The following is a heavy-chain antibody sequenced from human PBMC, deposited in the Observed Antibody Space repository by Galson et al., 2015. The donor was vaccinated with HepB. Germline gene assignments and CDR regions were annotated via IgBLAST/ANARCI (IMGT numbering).Heavy chain of an antibody. CDR1: GDSVSGNSAA. CDR3: TRDLSMRFDY. CDR2: TFYRSMWTN. V-gene: IGHV6-1*01. Sequence: CAISGDSVSGNSAAWNWIRQSPSRGLEWLGRTFYRSMWTNDYAIFVSGRITINPDTSENQFSLQLNSVTPEDTAVYYCTRDLSMRFDYWGQGTMVTVSS. D-gene: IGHD2/OR15-2a*01. J-gene: IGHJ4*02.